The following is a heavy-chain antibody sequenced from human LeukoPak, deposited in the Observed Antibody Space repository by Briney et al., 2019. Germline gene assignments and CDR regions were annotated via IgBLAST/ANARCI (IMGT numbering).Heavy chain of an antibody. V-gene: IGHV3-21*01. Sequence: GGSLRLSCAASGFTFSSYSMNWVRQAPGKGLEWVSSISSSSSYIYYADSVKGRFTISRDNSKNTLYLQMNSLRAEDTAVYYCARSERWELPFDYWGQGTLVTVSS. CDR1: GFTFSSYS. CDR3: ARSERWELPFDY. D-gene: IGHD1-26*01. CDR2: ISSSSSYI. J-gene: IGHJ4*02.